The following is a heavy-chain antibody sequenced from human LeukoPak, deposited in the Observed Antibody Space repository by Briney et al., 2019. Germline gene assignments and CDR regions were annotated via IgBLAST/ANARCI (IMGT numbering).Heavy chain of an antibody. J-gene: IGHJ4*02. Sequence: PGGSLGLSCAASGFAFNTYGMQWVRQAPGMGLEWVAVDSFNGRVQYYADSVRGRFTISRDNSKNTLYLQMNSLRAEDTAVYYCARDLRQLQEFDYWGQGTLVTVSS. CDR2: DSFNGRVQ. D-gene: IGHD2-2*01. CDR3: ARDLRQLQEFDY. CDR1: GFAFNTYG. V-gene: IGHV3-30*03.